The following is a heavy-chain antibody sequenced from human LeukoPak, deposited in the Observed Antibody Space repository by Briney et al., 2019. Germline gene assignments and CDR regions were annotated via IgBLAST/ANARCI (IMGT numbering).Heavy chain of an antibody. CDR2: MNSAGTTI. J-gene: IGHJ4*01. CDR3: IREVQVRASASLGL. V-gene: IGHV3-74*01. CDR1: GFTISGFW. D-gene: IGHD1-1*01. Sequence: GGSLRLSCAASGFTISGFWMYWVRQVPGEGLMWVARMNSAGTTINYADSVKGRFTISRDNVRNTLHLQMNNLSLEDTAVYFCIREVQVRASASLGLWGRGTLVTVS.